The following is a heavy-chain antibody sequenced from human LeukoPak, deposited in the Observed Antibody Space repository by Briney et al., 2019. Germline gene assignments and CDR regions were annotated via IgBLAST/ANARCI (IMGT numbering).Heavy chain of an antibody. CDR2: LYTSGST. CDR1: GGSISSYY. J-gene: IGHJ5*02. D-gene: IGHD3-10*01. CDR3: ASGSGSYSHWFDP. V-gene: IGHV4-4*07. Sequence: SETLSLTCTVSGGSISSYYWNWVRQPAGKGLEWIGPLYTSGSTNYNPSLKSRVTMSVDTSKNQLSLKLTSVTAADTAVYYCASGSGSYSHWFDPWGQGTLVTVSS.